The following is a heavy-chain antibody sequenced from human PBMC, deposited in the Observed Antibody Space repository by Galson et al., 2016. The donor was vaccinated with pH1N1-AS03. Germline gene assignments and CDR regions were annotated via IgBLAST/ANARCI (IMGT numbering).Heavy chain of an antibody. CDR2: TYYRSRWKN. Sequence: CAISGDSVSSNSAAWNWIRLSPSRGLGWLGRTYYRSRWKNDYAVSVKSRIIINPDTSKNQFSLQLNSVTPEDTAIYYCAGMQLGALHFWGRGTLVTVSS. J-gene: IGHJ4*02. CDR3: AGMQLGALHF. V-gene: IGHV6-1*01. CDR1: GDSVSSNSAA. D-gene: IGHD1-1*01.